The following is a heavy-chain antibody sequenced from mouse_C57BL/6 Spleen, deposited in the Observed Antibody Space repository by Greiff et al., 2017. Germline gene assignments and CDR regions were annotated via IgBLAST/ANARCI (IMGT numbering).Heavy chain of an antibody. V-gene: IGHV1-69*01. CDR1: GYTFTSYW. CDR2: IDPSDSYT. J-gene: IGHJ4*01. Sequence: VQLQQPGAELVMPGASVKLSCKASGYTFTSYWMHWVKQRPGQGLEWIGEIDPSDSYTNYNQKFKGKSTLTADKSSSTAYMQLSSLTSEDSAVYFCARGYDAMDYWGQGTSVTVSS. CDR3: ARGYDAMDY.